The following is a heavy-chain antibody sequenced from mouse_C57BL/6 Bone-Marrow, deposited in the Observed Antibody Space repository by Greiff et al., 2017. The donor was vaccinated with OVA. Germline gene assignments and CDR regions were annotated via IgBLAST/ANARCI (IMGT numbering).Heavy chain of an antibody. V-gene: IGHV6-3*01. CDR1: GFTFSNYW. CDR3: TGKVLPYYAMDY. Sequence: EVQLVESGGGLVQPGGSMKLSCVASGFTFSNYWMNWVRQSPEKGLEWVAQIRLKSDNYATHYAESVKGRFTISRDDSKSSVYLQMNNLRAEDTGIYYCTGKVLPYYAMDYWGQGTSVTVSS. CDR2: IRLKSDNYAT. J-gene: IGHJ4*01. D-gene: IGHD1-3*01.